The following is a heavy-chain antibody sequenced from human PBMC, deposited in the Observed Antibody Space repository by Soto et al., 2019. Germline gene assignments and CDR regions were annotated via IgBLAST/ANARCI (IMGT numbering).Heavy chain of an antibody. CDR1: GGSISSGGYY. Sequence: QVQLQESGPGLVKPSQTLSLTCTVSGGSISSGGYYWSWIRQHPGKGLEWIGYIYYSGSTYYNPSLKSRVTISVDTSKNQFSLKLSSVTAADTAVYYCARGLRIVGAKRTRHHGMDAWGQGTTFTVSS. CDR2: IYYSGST. V-gene: IGHV4-31*03. J-gene: IGHJ6*02. CDR3: ARGLRIVGAKRTRHHGMDA. D-gene: IGHD1-26*01.